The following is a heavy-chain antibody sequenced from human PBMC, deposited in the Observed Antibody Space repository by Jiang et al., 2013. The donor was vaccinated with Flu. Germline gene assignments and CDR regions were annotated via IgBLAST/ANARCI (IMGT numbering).Heavy chain of an antibody. Sequence: GVVQPGRSLRLSCAASGFTFSSYAMHWVRQAPGKGLEWVAVISYDGSNKYYADSVKGRFTISRDNSKNTLYLQMNSLRAEDTAVYYCARDLYYYDTRGILDYWGQGTLVTVSS. D-gene: IGHD3-22*01. CDR2: ISYDGSNK. CDR3: ARDLYYYDTRGILDY. V-gene: IGHV3-30*04. J-gene: IGHJ4*02. CDR1: GFTFSSYA.